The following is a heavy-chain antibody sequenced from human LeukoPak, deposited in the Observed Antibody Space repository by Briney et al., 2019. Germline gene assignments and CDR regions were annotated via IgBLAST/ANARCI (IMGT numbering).Heavy chain of an antibody. J-gene: IGHJ3*02. CDR1: GGSISSGGYS. Sequence: KPSETLSLTCAVSGGSISSGGYSWSWVRQPPGKGLEWIGYIYHSGSAYYNPSLKSRVTISVDRSKNQFSLKLSSVIAADTAVYYCARTSIAARRANAFDIWGQGTMVTVSS. D-gene: IGHD6-6*01. CDR3: ARTSIAARRANAFDI. CDR2: IYHSGSA. V-gene: IGHV4-30-2*01.